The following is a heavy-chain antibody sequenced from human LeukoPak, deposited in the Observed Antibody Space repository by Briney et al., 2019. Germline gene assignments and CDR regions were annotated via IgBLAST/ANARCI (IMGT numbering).Heavy chain of an antibody. CDR2: ISHSGST. J-gene: IGHJ4*02. V-gene: IGHV4-38-2*02. CDR1: GYSISSAYY. Sequence: SETLSLTCIVSGYSISSAYYWGWIRQPPGKGLEWIGSISHSGSTYYNSSLKSRVTISPDTSKNQFSLKLTSVTAADTAVYYCARGPYGGYSPFDYWGQGTLVTVSS. CDR3: ARGPYGGYSPFDY. D-gene: IGHD4-23*01.